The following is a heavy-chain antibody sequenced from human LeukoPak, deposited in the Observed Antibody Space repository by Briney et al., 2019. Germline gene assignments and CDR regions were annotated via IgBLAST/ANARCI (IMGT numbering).Heavy chain of an antibody. CDR2: ISSSSSYI. Sequence: GGSLGLSCAASGFTFSSYSMTWVRQAPGKGLEWVSSISSSSSYIYYADSVKGRFTISRDNAKNSLYLQMNSLRAEDTAVYYCAREPPPPSRIQTVGYWGQGTLVTVSS. CDR3: AREPPPPSRIQTVGY. V-gene: IGHV3-21*01. J-gene: IGHJ4*02. CDR1: GFTFSSYS. D-gene: IGHD2/OR15-2a*01.